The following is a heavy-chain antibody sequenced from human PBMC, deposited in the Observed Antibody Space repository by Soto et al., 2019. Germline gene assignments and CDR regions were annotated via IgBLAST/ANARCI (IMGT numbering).Heavy chain of an antibody. CDR2: ISYEGSNK. J-gene: IGHJ4*02. Sequence: PGGSLRLSCAASGFNFSDYAVHWVRQAPGKGLEWLAIISYEGSNKYSAGSVKGRFTISRDNSKNTLYLQMNSLRPEDTAVYYCAKDWATPVAGRFLDSWGQGTPVTVSS. D-gene: IGHD6-19*01. CDR3: AKDWATPVAGRFLDS. V-gene: IGHV3-30*18. CDR1: GFNFSDYA.